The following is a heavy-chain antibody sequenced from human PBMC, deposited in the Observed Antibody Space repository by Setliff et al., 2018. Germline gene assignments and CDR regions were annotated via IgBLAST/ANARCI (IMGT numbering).Heavy chain of an antibody. V-gene: IGHV4-4*07. Sequence: SETLSLTCTVSGGPINNYYWSWLRQPAGKGLEWIGRVYSNVGTNFNPSLKSRVTMSVDTSKTQFSLKLNSMTTADTAVYYCARGGTYRYFDYWGQGTLVTVSS. CDR2: VYSNVGT. J-gene: IGHJ4*02. CDR3: ARGGTYRYFDY. CDR1: GGPINNYY.